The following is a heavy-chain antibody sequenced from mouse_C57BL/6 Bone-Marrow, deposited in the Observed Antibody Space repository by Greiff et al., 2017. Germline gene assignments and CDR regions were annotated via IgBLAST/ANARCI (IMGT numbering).Heavy chain of an antibody. CDR3: AKNSNLLLRCYWYFDV. CDR2: IWRGGST. J-gene: IGHJ1*03. CDR1: GFSLTSYG. D-gene: IGHD1-1*01. Sequence: QVQLQQSGPGLVQPSQSLSITCTVSGFSLTSYGVHWVRQSPGKGLEWLGVIWRGGSTDYNAAFMSRLSITKDNSKSQVFFKMNSLQADDTSIYSCAKNSNLLLRCYWYFDVWGTGTTVTVSS. V-gene: IGHV2-5*01.